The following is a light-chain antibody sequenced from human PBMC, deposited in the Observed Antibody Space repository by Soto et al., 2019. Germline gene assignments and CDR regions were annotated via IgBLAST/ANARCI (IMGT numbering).Light chain of an antibody. J-gene: IGKJ4*01. CDR1: QGISTW. CDR3: QQANSFPDLT. Sequence: DIQMTQSPSSVSASVGVRVTITCRASQGISTWLAWYQQKPGKAPKLLIYAATSLQSGVPSRFSGSGSRTDFTVTIRCPLLEDFATYYRQQANSFPDLTFGGRTKVEIK. CDR2: AAT. V-gene: IGKV1-12*01.